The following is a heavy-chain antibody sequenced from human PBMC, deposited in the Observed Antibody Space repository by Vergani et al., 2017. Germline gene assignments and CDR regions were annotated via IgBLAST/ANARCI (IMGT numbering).Heavy chain of an antibody. CDR3: GVIMVRSPRPDNWFDS. V-gene: IGHV4-38-2*02. CDR1: GYSISRGFY. D-gene: IGHD3-10*01. J-gene: IGHJ5*01. Sequence: QIQLQESGPGLVKPSETLSLTCSVSGYSISRGFYWAWIRQTPEKGLEWIGGMFHTGEASNSPSLQRRVAFSMDTSKNQFSLQRTSVTAADTAVYFCGVIMVRSPRPDNWFDSWGRGTLVTVSS. CDR2: MFHTGEA.